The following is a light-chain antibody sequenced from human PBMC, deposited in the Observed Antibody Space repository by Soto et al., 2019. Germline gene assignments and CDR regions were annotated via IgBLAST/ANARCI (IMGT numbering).Light chain of an antibody. CDR1: SSDVGGYNY. CDR3: CSYANGNTLL. V-gene: IGLV2-8*01. J-gene: IGLJ2*01. Sequence: SALTQPPSASGSPGQSVTISCTGTSSDVGGYNYVSWYQQHPGKAPKLMIYEVSKRPSGVPDRFSGSKSGNTASLTVSGLQTEDDSHYYCCSYANGNTLLFGGGTKLTVL. CDR2: EVS.